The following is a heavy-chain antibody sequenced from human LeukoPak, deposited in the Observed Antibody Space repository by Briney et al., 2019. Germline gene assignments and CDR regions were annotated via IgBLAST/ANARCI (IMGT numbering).Heavy chain of an antibody. CDR2: IYYSGST. CDR3: ARHRDGYHFDY. D-gene: IGHD5-24*01. V-gene: IGHV4-59*12. Sequence: PSETLSLTCTVSGGSFSSYYWSWVRQPPGKGLEWIGYIYYSGSTNYNPSLKSRVIMSIDTSKNQFSLNLSFVTAADTAVYECARHRDGYHFDYWGQGTLVTVSS. J-gene: IGHJ4*02. CDR1: GGSFSSYY.